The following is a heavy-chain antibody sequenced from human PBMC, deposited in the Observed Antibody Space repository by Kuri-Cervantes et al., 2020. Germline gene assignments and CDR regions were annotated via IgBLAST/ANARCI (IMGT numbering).Heavy chain of an antibody. D-gene: IGHD6-13*01. CDR2: ISWNSGSI. CDR3: ATTSSSSWEDAFDI. J-gene: IGHJ3*02. V-gene: IGHV3-9*01. CDR1: GFTFDDYA. Sequence: GGSLRLSCAASGFTFDDYAMHWVRQAPGKGLEWVSGISWNSGSIGYADSVKGRFTISRDNAKNSLYLQMNSLRAEDTALYYCATTSSSSWEDAFDIWGQGTMVTVSS.